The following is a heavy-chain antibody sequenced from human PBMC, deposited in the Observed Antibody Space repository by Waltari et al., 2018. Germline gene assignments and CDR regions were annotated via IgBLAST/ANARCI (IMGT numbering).Heavy chain of an antibody. CDR2: IIPIIGTA. CDR1: GGTFSSYA. CDR3: ARDRRGEPAAAFDY. D-gene: IGHD6-13*01. Sequence: QVQLVQSGAEVKKPGSSVKVSCQASGGTFSSYAISWVRQAPGQGLAWMGGIIPIIGTANYAQKFQGRVTITADKSTSTAYMELSSLRSEDTAVYYCARDRRGEPAAAFDYWGQGTLVTVSS. V-gene: IGHV1-69*06. J-gene: IGHJ4*02.